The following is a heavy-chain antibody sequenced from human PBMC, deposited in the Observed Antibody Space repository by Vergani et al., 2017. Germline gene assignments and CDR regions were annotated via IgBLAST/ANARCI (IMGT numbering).Heavy chain of an antibody. CDR2: IFSNDEK. Sequence: QVTLKESGPVLAKPTETLTLTCTVSGFSLSNARMGVSWIRQPPGKALEWLAHIFSNDEKSYSTSLKSRLTISKDTSKSQVVLTMTNMDPVDTATNYFARTRGSSWYRAYNWFDPWGQGTLVTVSS. D-gene: IGHD6-13*01. V-gene: IGHV2-26*01. CDR3: ARTRGSSWYRAYNWFDP. CDR1: GFSLSNARMG. J-gene: IGHJ5*02.